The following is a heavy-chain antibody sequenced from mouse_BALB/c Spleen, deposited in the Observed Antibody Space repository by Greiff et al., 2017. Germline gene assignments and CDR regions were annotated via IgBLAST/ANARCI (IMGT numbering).Heavy chain of an antibody. CDR3: ARNDYEEAWFAY. D-gene: IGHD2-4*01. Sequence: QVQLQQSGAELMKPGASVKISCKATGYTFSSYWIEWVKQRPGHGLEWIGEILPGSGSTNYNEKFKGKATFTADTSSNTAYMQLSSLTSEDSAVYYCARNDYEEAWFAYWGQGTLVTVSA. J-gene: IGHJ3*01. CDR2: ILPGSGST. V-gene: IGHV1-9*01. CDR1: GYTFSSYW.